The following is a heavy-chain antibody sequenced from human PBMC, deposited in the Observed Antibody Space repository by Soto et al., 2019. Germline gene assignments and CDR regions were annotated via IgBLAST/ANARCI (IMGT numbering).Heavy chain of an antibody. J-gene: IGHJ6*02. CDR2: ISGSGGST. CDR3: AKDPSGSYYYYYGMDV. Sequence: EVQLLESGGGLVQPGGSLRLSCAASGFTFSSYAMSWVRQAPGKGLEWVSAISGSGGSTYYADSVKGRFTISRDNSKNTLYLQMNSLRAEDTAVCYCAKDPSGSYYYYYGMDVWGQGTTVTVSS. V-gene: IGHV3-23*01. D-gene: IGHD1-26*01. CDR1: GFTFSSYA.